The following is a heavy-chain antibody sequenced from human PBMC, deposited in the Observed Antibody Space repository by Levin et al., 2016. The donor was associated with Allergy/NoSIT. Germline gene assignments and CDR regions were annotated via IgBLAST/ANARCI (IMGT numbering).Heavy chain of an antibody. CDR2: INPSGGST. D-gene: IGHD2-2*01. CDR1: GYTFTSYY. V-gene: IGHV1-46*01. Sequence: ASVKVSCKASGYTFTSYYMHWVRQAPGQGLEWMGIINPSGGSTSYAQKFQGRVTMTRDTSTSTVYMELSSLRSEDTAVYYCARRGPVVVQRNYYYYGMDVWGQGTTVTVSS. J-gene: IGHJ6*02. CDR3: ARRGPVVVQRNYYYYGMDV.